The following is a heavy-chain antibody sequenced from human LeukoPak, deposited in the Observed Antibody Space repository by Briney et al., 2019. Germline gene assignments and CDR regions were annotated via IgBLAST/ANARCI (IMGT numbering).Heavy chain of an antibody. CDR2: IKSKTDGGTT. J-gene: IGHJ4*02. Sequence: GGSLRLSCAASGFTFSNAWMSWVRQAPGKGLEWVGRIKSKTDGGTTDYAAPVKGRFTISRDDSKNTLYLQMNSLKTEDTAVYYRTTEAEYSSSSPFDYWGQGTLVTVSS. V-gene: IGHV3-15*01. CDR3: TTEAEYSSSSPFDY. D-gene: IGHD6-6*01. CDR1: GFTFSNAW.